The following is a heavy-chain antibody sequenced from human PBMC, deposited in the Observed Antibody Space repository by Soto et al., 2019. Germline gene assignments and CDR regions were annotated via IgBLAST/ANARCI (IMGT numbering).Heavy chain of an antibody. Sequence: SVKVSCKASGYTFTSNSIGWVRQAPGQGHEWMGWINVYNGNTKYAQQLQGRVTLTTDTSTSTAYMDKRSLRSDDTAVYYCERISSAISGWLPEYCGQGPWGTVYS. CDR3: ERISSAISGWLPEY. J-gene: IGHJ4*02. CDR2: INVYNGNT. CDR1: GYTFTSNS. D-gene: IGHD6-19*01. V-gene: IGHV1-18*04.